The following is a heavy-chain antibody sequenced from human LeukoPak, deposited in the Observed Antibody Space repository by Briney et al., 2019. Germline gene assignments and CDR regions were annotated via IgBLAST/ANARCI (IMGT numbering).Heavy chain of an antibody. V-gene: IGHV4-59*08. CDR3: AGQTAGSFDY. D-gene: IGHD6-19*01. J-gene: IGHJ4*02. CDR1: GGSISSYY. Sequence: SETLSLTCTVSGGSISSYYWSWIRQPPGKGLEWIGYIYYSGSTNYNPSLKSRVTISVDTSKNQFSLKLSSVTAADTAVYYCAGQTAGSFDYWGQGTLVIVSS. CDR2: IYYSGST.